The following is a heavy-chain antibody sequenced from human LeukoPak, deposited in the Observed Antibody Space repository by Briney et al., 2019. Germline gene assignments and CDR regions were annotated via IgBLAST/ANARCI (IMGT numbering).Heavy chain of an antibody. CDR2: ISGSGATS. D-gene: IGHD2-8*01. CDR1: GFTFSKYA. J-gene: IGHJ4*02. V-gene: IGHV3-23*01. CDR3: AKDRIVLTVYAFDS. Sequence: GGSLRLSCAASGFTFSKYAMNWVRQLPGKGLVWVSVISGSGATSSYADSVQGRFTISRGNSKNTVYLQMNSLRPEDTAVYYCAKDRIVLTVYAFDSWGQGSLVTVSS.